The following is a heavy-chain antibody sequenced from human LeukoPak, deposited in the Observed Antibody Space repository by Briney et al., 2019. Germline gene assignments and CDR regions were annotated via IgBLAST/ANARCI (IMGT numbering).Heavy chain of an antibody. Sequence: AGGSLRLSCAASGFTFSSYEMNWVRQAPGKGLEWVSYISSSGSTIYYADSVKGRFTISRDNAKQSLYLQMNSLRAEDTAVYYCAELGITMIGGVWGKGTTVTISS. CDR2: ISSSGSTI. CDR1: GFTFSSYE. D-gene: IGHD3-10*02. J-gene: IGHJ6*04. V-gene: IGHV3-48*03. CDR3: AELGITMIGGV.